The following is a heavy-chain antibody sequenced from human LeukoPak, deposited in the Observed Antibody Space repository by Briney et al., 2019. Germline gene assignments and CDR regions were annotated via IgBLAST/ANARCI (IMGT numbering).Heavy chain of an antibody. D-gene: IGHD3-16*01. J-gene: IGHJ4*02. CDR2: MNPDSGNT. V-gene: IGHV1-8*02. CDR3: ARAEDGGFDY. Sequence: ASVKVSCKASGYTFTGYYMHWVRQATGQGLEWMGWMNPDSGNTGYAQKFQGRVTMTRNTSISTAYMELSSLRSEDTAVYYCARAEDGGFDYWGQGTLVTVSS. CDR1: GYTFTGYY.